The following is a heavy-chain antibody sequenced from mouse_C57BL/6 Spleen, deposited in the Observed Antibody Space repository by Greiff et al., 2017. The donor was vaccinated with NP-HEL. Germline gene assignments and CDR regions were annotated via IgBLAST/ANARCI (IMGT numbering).Heavy chain of an antibody. D-gene: IGHD1-1*01. Sequence: VQLQQSGAELVKPGASVKLSCKASGYTFTSYWMHWVKQRPGQGLEWIGMIHPNSGSTNYNEKFKSKATLTVDKSSSTAYMQRSSLTSEDSAVYYCARGNYGSSYHWFAYWGQGTLVTVSA. J-gene: IGHJ3*01. V-gene: IGHV1-64*01. CDR2: IHPNSGST. CDR1: GYTFTSYW. CDR3: ARGNYGSSYHWFAY.